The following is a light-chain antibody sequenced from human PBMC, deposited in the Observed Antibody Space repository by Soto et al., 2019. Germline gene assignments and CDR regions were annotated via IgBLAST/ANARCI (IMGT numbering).Light chain of an antibody. CDR3: SSYAGSKMGV. J-gene: IGLJ1*01. CDR1: NSDVGRYKF. V-gene: IGLV2-8*01. Sequence: QSVLTQPPSASGSPGQSLTISCTGTNSDVGRYKFVSWYQQHPGKAPKLIIYEVTQRPSGVPDRFSASKSGNTASLTVSGLQAEDEADYYCSSYAGSKMGVFGTGTKGTV. CDR2: EVT.